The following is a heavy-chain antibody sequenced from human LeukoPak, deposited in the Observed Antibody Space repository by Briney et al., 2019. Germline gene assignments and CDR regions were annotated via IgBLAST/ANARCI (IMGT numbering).Heavy chain of an antibody. CDR2: IYYTGNI. Sequence: SDTLSLTCTVSDYSISSSNFWGWIRRPPGKGLEWIAYIYYTGNIYYNPSLKSRVTMSIDTSKNQFSLKLTSVTAVDTAVYYCARTVADYAFDIWGQGTMVTVSS. V-gene: IGHV4-28*05. CDR3: ARTVADYAFDI. CDR1: DYSISSSNF. D-gene: IGHD6-19*01. J-gene: IGHJ3*02.